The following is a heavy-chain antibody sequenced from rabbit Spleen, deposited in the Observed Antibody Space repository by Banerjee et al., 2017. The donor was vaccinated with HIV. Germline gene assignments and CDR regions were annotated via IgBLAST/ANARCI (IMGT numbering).Heavy chain of an antibody. V-gene: IGHV1S40*01. J-gene: IGHJ3*01. Sequence: QSLEESGGDLVKPGASLTLTCTASGFTISSYYYMCWVRQAPGKGLEWIGCINSITGKTVYATWAKGRFTISRASSTTVFLQMTSLTAADTATYFCARDSNDWCFDVWGQGTLVTVS. CDR1: GFTISSYYY. CDR3: ARDSNDWCFDV. D-gene: IGHD4-1*01. CDR2: INSITGKT.